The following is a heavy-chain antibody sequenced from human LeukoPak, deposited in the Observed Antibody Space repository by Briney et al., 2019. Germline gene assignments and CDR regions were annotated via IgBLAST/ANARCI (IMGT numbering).Heavy chain of an antibody. CDR3: ARDPYSGYYGDYYYYYMDV. D-gene: IGHD5-12*01. J-gene: IGHJ6*03. CDR2: ISSSGSTI. V-gene: IGHV3-48*03. Sequence: GGSLRLSCAASGFTFSSYEMNWVRQAPGKGLEWVSYISSSGSTIYYADSVKGRFTISRDNAKNSLYLQINSLRAEDTAVYYCARDPYSGYYGDYYYYYMDVWGKGTTVTISS. CDR1: GFTFSSYE.